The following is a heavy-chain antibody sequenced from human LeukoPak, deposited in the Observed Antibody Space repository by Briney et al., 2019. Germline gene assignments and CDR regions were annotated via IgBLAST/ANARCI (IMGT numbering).Heavy chain of an antibody. CDR1: GGSISSGDYF. CDR2: AYYSGNT. Sequence: PSETLSLTCTVSGGSISSGDYFWSWIRQPPGKGLEWIGYAYYSGNTYYNPPLQSRVYISVDTSRNQLSLKLRSVTAADTAMYYCARGTDSGRNSLGYWGRRTGVTVPS. J-gene: IGHJ4*02. CDR3: ARGTDSGRNSLGY. V-gene: IGHV4-30-4*08. D-gene: IGHD4-23*01.